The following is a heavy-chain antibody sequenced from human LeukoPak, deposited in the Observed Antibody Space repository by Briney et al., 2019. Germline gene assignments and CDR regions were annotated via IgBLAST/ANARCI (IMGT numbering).Heavy chain of an antibody. CDR2: ITTSDGNT. V-gene: IGHV3-23*01. CDR3: AKDGGLWVSAHWGDS. CDR1: GFTFSSYT. J-gene: IGHJ4*02. D-gene: IGHD7-27*01. Sequence: GGSLRLSCAASGFTFSSYTMSWVRQAPGRGLEWVSTITTSDGNTYYADSVKGRSTVSRDNSKNTLFLRMNSLRAEDTAVYYCAKDGGLWVSAHWGDSWGRGTLVTVSS.